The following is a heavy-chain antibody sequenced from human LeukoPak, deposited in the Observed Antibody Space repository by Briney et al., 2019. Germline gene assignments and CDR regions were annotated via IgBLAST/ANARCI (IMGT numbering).Heavy chain of an antibody. Sequence: PGGSLRLSCAASGFTFSSYGMHWVRQAPGRGLEWVANIKYDGSEEYYVDSVKGRFTISRDNAKNSLYLQMNSLRAEDTAVYYLATIQGKQFAPFYHWGRGAPVPVSS. J-gene: IGHJ4*02. CDR2: IKYDGSEE. CDR1: GFTFSSYG. CDR3: ATIQGKQFAPFYH. V-gene: IGHV3-7*05. D-gene: IGHD5-24*01.